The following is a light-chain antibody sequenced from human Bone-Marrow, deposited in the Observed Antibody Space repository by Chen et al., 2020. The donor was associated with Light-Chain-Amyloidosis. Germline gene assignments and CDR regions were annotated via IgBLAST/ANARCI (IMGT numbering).Light chain of an antibody. CDR2: EDD. V-gene: IGLV6-57*01. Sequence: NFMLTQPHSVSESRWQTVIISCTRSSGSIATNYVQWYQQRPGSSPTTVIYEDDQRPSGVPERFSGSIDRSSNSASLTISGLKTEDEADYYCQSYQGSSQGVFGGGTKLTVL. CDR1: SGSIATNY. J-gene: IGLJ3*02. CDR3: QSYQGSSQGV.